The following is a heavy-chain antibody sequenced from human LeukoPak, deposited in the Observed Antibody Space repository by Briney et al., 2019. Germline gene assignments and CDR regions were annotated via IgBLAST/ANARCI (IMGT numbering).Heavy chain of an antibody. V-gene: IGHV3-23*01. Sequence: GGSLGLSCAASGFTFSSYGMSWVRQAPGKGLEWVSAISGSGGSTYYADSVKGRFTISRDNSKNTLYLQMNSLRAEDTAVYYCAKTQIVVVTAIDYWGQGTLVTVSS. CDR3: AKTQIVVVTAIDY. D-gene: IGHD2-21*02. CDR2: ISGSGGST. CDR1: GFTFSSYG. J-gene: IGHJ4*02.